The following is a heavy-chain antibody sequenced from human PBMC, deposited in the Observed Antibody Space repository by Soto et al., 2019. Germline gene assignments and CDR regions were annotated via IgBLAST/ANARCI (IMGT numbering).Heavy chain of an antibody. V-gene: IGHV1-3*01. CDR2: INAGNGNT. D-gene: IGHD2-21*02. CDR1: GYTFTSYA. Sequence: ASVKVSCKASGYTFTSYAMHWVLQAPGQRLEWMGWINAGNGNTKYSQKFQGRVTITRDTSASTAYMELSSLRSEYTAVYYCARAWVVVTAPDYWGQGTLVTVSS. J-gene: IGHJ4*02. CDR3: ARAWVVVTAPDY.